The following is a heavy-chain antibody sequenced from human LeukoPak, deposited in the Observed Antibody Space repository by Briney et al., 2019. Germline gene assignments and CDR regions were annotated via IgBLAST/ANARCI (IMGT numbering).Heavy chain of an antibody. CDR2: IRYDGSNK. J-gene: IGHJ5*02. CDR1: GFTFSSYG. Sequence: GGSLRLSCAASGFTFSSYGMHWVRQAQGKGLEWVAFIRYDGSNKYYADSVKGRFTISRDNSKNTLYLQMNSLRAEDTAVYYCAKELVSSTVTGDWFDPWGQGTLVTVSS. V-gene: IGHV3-30*02. CDR3: AKELVSSTVTGDWFDP. D-gene: IGHD4-17*01.